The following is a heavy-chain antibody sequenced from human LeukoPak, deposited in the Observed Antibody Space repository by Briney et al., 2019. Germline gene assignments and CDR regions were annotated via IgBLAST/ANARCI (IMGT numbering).Heavy chain of an antibody. CDR2: FDPEDGET. J-gene: IGHJ5*02. CDR1: GYTLTKLS. Sequence: ASVKVSCKVSGYTLTKLSMHWVRQAPGKGLEWMGGFDPEDGETIYAQKFQGRVTMTEDTSTDTAYMELSSLRSEDTAVYYCATDLPGYGDYEVLDPWGQGTLVTVSS. CDR3: ATDLPGYGDYEVLDP. V-gene: IGHV1-24*01. D-gene: IGHD4-17*01.